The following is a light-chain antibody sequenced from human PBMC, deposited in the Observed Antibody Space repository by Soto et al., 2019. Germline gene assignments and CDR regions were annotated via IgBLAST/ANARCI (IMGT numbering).Light chain of an antibody. CDR1: QSVRTY. CDR2: GIS. V-gene: IGKV1-39*01. J-gene: IGKJ1*01. CDR3: QQSYSTPRT. Sequence: DIQMTQSPSSLSASVGDRFTITCRASQSVRTYLNWYQQKPGKAPNLLIYGISTLHSGVPSRFSGSGSGTDFTLTISSLQPEDFASYYCQQSYSTPRTFGPGTKVDIK.